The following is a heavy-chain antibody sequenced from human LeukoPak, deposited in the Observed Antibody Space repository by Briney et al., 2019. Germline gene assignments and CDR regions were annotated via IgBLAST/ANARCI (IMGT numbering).Heavy chain of an antibody. CDR2: INHSGST. CDR1: GGSFSGYY. Sequence: PSETLSLTCAVYGGSFSGYYWSWIRQPPGKGLEWIGEINHSGSTNYNPSLKSRVTISVDTSKNQFSLKLSSVTAADTAVYYCARGQAVTTLPFDYWGQGTLVTVSS. J-gene: IGHJ4*02. D-gene: IGHD4-17*01. CDR3: ARGQAVTTLPFDY. V-gene: IGHV4-34*01.